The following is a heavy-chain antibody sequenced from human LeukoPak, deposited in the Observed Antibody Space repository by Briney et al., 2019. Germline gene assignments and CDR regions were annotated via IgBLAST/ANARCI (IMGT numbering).Heavy chain of an antibody. D-gene: IGHD1-14*01. J-gene: IGHJ4*02. Sequence: SETLSLTCTVSGGSIRSYYWSWSRQPPGKGLEWIGYIYYSGSTNYNPSLKSRVTISVDTSKNQFSLKLSSVTAADTAVYFCARGQAGLRTTDYWGQGTLVTVSS. CDR2: IYYSGST. V-gene: IGHV4-59*01. CDR3: ARGQAGLRTTDY. CDR1: GGSIRSYY.